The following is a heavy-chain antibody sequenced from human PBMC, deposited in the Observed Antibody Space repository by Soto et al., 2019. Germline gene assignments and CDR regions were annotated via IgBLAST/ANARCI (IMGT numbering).Heavy chain of an antibody. J-gene: IGHJ4*02. CDR1: NVSIRTYY. CDR3: ASGNILLGACGKRAVDY. CDR2: MSTSGGS. Sequence: QVQLQESGPGLVQPSETLSLTCTVSNVSIRTYYWTWIRQPAGKGLEWIGRMSTSGGSNYNPSLKGRVTMSIDTPKDQVSLILTSVDVGHTAGYYCASGNILLGACGKRAVDYWGAGTLVTV. V-gene: IGHV4-4*07. D-gene: IGHD3-9*01.